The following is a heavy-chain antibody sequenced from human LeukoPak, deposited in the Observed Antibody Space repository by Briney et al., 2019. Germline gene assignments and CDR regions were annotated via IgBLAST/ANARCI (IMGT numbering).Heavy chain of an antibody. V-gene: IGHV3-20*04. J-gene: IGHJ4*02. CDR1: GFIFDVYG. D-gene: IGHD3-22*01. Sequence: GGSLRLSCAASGFIFDVYGMSWVRQAPGKGLEWVCGINWKGGSTGYADSVKGRFTISRDNAKNSLYLQMNSLRAEDTAFYYCARSNYYDSTGYPFDYWGQGTLVTVSS. CDR2: INWKGGST. CDR3: ARSNYYDSTGYPFDY.